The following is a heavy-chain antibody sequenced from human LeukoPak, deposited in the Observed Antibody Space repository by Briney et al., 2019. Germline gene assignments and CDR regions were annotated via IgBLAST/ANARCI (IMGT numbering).Heavy chain of an antibody. CDR3: ARGVQYCSSTSCQPYAFDI. CDR2: XXYDGSNK. J-gene: IGHJ3*02. Sequence: MHWXXXAPXXXLXXXXXXXYDGSNKYYADSVKGRFTISRDNSKNTLYLQMNSLRAEDTAVYYCARGVQYCSSTSCQPYAFDIWGQGTMVTVSS. D-gene: IGHD2-2*01. V-gene: IGHV3-30-3*01.